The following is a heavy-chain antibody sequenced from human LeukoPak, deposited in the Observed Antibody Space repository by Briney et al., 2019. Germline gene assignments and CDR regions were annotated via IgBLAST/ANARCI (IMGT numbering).Heavy chain of an antibody. J-gene: IGHJ5*02. CDR2: ISAYNGNT. D-gene: IGHD3-10*01. Sequence: ASVKVSCKASGYTFTSYGISWVRQAPGQGLEWMGWISAYNGNTNYAQKLQGRVTMTTDTSTSTAYMELRSLRSDDTAVYYCARDAMVRGVPNWFDPWGQGTLVTVSS. CDR3: ARDAMVRGVPNWFDP. V-gene: IGHV1-18*01. CDR1: GYTFTSYG.